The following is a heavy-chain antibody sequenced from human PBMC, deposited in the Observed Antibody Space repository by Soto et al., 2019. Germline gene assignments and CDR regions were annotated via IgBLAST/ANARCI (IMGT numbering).Heavy chain of an antibody. CDR1: GGSISGYY. D-gene: IGHD6-13*01. V-gene: IGHV4-59*01. J-gene: IGHJ4*02. Sequence: SETLSLTWTVSGGSISGYYWSWFRQPPGKGQEWIGYIYYRGSTNYDPSLKSRVTISVDTSKNQFSLKLSSVTAADTAVYYCARVEAAAGYFDYWGQGTLVTVSS. CDR2: IYYRGST. CDR3: ARVEAAAGYFDY.